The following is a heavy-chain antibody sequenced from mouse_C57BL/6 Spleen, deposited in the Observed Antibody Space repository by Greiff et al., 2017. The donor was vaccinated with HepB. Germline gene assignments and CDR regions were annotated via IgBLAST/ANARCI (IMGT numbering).Heavy chain of an antibody. J-gene: IGHJ3*01. CDR3: TRENYSNGGFAY. D-gene: IGHD2-5*01. CDR1: GFTFSSYA. V-gene: IGHV5-9-1*02. CDR2: ISSGGDYI. Sequence: EVMLVESGEGLVKPGGSLKLSCAASGFTFSSYAMSWVRQTPEKRLEWVAYISSGGDYIYYADTVKGRFTISRDNARNTLYLQMSSLKSEDTAMYYCTRENYSNGGFAYWGQGTLVTVSA.